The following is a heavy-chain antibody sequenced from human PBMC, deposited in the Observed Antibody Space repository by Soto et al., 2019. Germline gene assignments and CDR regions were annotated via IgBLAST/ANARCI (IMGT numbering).Heavy chain of an antibody. D-gene: IGHD1-26*01. J-gene: IGHJ6*02. Sequence: SETLSLTCTVSGGTISSGGYYWSRIRQHPGKGLEWIGYIYYSGSTYYNPSLKSRVTISVDTSKNQFSLKLSPVTAADTAVYYCARVSGSYYYGMDVWGQGTTVTVSS. CDR2: IYYSGST. CDR1: GGTISSGGYY. CDR3: ARVSGSYYYGMDV. V-gene: IGHV4-31*03.